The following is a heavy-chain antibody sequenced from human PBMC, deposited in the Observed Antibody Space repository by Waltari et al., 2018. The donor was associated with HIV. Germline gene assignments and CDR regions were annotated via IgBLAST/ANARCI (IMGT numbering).Heavy chain of an antibody. CDR1: GGSISSYY. V-gene: IGHV4-59*01. D-gene: IGHD3-3*01. J-gene: IGHJ4*02. CDR3: ARGGLRFPEDY. Sequence: QVQLRESGPGLVKPSETLSLICTVSGGSISSYYWSWIRQAPGKGLEWIGYIYYSVSTNYNPSLKSRVTISVDTSKNQFSLKLNSMTAADTAVYYCARGGLRFPEDYWGQGTLVTVSS. CDR2: IYYSVST.